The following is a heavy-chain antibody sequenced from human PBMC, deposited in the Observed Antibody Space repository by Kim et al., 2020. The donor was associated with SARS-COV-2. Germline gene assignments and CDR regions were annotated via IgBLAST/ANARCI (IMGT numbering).Heavy chain of an antibody. CDR3: ARGEPGDY. J-gene: IGHJ4*02. V-gene: IGHV3-21*01. Sequence: GGSLRLSCAASGFTFSYYTMNWVRQAPGRGLEWVSSISSSGNYIYYADSVKGRFTISRDSAKNSLYLQMNSLRVEDTALYSCARGEPGDYWGQGTLVTVSS. CDR1: GFTFSYYT. CDR2: ISSSGNYI.